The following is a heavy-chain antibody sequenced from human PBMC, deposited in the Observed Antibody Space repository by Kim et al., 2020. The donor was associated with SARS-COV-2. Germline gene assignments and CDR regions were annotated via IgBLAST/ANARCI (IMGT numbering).Heavy chain of an antibody. CDR2: MSHSGST. D-gene: IGHD4-17*01. Sequence: SETLSLTCAVYGGSFSGYYWSWIRQPQGTGLEWVWEMSHSGSTNYNPTLTRRVTISVDTSKNQYSLTLNSVTAAVTAVYYCARSTVASSIYYGMYVWGQGTTVTVSS. CDR1: GGSFSGYY. V-gene: IGHV4-34*01. CDR3: ARSTVASSIYYGMYV. J-gene: IGHJ6*02.